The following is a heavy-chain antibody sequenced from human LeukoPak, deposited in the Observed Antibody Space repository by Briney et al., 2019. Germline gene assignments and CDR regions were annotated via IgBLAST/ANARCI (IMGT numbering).Heavy chain of an antibody. J-gene: IGHJ4*02. CDR1: GFTVSSNY. D-gene: IGHD3-10*01. Sequence: QPGGSLRLSCAASGFTVSSNYMSWVRQAPGKGLEWVSVIYSGGSTYYADSVKGRFTISRDNSKNTLYLQMNSLRAEDTAVYYCAREPPARTLFLWTVGYFDYWGQGTLVTVSS. V-gene: IGHV3-53*05. CDR2: IYSGGST. CDR3: AREPPARTLFLWTVGYFDY.